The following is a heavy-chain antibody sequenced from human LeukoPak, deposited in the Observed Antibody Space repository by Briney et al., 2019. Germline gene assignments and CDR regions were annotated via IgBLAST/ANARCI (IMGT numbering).Heavy chain of an antibody. CDR3: ATYINWVAGDV. Sequence: GGSLRLSCAASGFAFSNSWMSWVRQAPGKGLEWVANINHEGGDIHYVDSVKGRFTISRDNAKDSLYPQMNSLRAEDTAVYYCATYINWVAGDVWGQGTTVTVSS. V-gene: IGHV3-7*01. CDR1: GFAFSNSW. CDR2: INHEGGDI. D-gene: IGHD1-1*01. J-gene: IGHJ6*02.